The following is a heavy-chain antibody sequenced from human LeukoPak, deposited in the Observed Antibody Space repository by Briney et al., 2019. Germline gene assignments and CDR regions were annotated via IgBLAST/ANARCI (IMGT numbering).Heavy chain of an antibody. J-gene: IGHJ4*02. CDR3: ATDKGTGYYNPPFDY. Sequence: ASVKVSCKVSGYTLTELSMHWVRQAPGKGLEWMGGFDPEDGETIYAQKFQGRVTMTEDTSTDTAYMEPSSLRSEDTAVYYCATDKGTGYYNPPFDYWGQGTLVTVSS. CDR2: FDPEDGET. V-gene: IGHV1-24*01. D-gene: IGHD3-9*01. CDR1: GYTLTELS.